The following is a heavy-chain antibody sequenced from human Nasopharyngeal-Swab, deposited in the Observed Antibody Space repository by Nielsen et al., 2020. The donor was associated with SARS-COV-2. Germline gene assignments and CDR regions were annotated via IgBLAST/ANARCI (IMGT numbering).Heavy chain of an antibody. J-gene: IGHJ4*02. CDR2: FDPEDGET. V-gene: IGHV1-24*01. CDR1: GYTLTELS. D-gene: IGHD2-21*02. Sequence: ASVKVSCKVSGYTLTELSMHWVRQAPGKGLEWMVGFDPEDGETIYAQKFQGRVTMTEGTSTDTAYMELSSLRSEDTAVYYCATGWAVVVTAIDYWGQGTLVTVSS. CDR3: ATGWAVVVTAIDY.